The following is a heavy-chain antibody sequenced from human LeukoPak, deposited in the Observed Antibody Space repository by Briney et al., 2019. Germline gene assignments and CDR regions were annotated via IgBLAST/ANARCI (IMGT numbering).Heavy chain of an antibody. CDR2: IYPGDSDT. D-gene: IGHD3-22*01. CDR1: GYSFTSYW. V-gene: IGHV5-51*01. J-gene: IGHJ3*02. Sequence: GESLKISCKGSGYSFTSYWIGWVRQMPGKGLEWMGIIYPGDSDTRYSPSFQGQVTISADKSISTAYLQWSSLKASDTAMYYCARRLRRYYDSSGYYQHDAFDIWGQGTMVTVSS. CDR3: ARRLRRYYDSSGYYQHDAFDI.